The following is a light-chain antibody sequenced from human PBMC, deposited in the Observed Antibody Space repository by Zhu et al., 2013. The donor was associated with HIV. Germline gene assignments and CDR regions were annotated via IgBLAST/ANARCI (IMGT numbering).Light chain of an antibody. Sequence: ELVLTQSPGTLSLSPGEGATLSCRASQSISGSYLAWYQQKRGQAPRLLIYGVSSRATGIPDRFSGSGSGTDFTLTISRLEPEDFAVYYCQQYGTSPNSFGQGTKLEIK. J-gene: IGKJ2*03. V-gene: IGKV3-20*01. CDR2: GVS. CDR1: QSISGSY. CDR3: QQYGTSPNS.